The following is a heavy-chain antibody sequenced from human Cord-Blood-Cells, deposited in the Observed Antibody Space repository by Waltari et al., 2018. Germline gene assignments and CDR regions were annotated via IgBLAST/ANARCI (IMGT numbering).Heavy chain of an antibody. J-gene: IGHJ6*02. Sequence: QVQLVQSGAEVKKPGSSVKVSCKASGGTFSSYDISWVRQAPGQGLEWMGGIIPIFGTANYAQKFQGRVTITADESTSTAYMELSSLRSEDTAVYYCARELSRIAAAYYGMDVWGQGTTVTVSS. CDR2: IIPIFGTA. V-gene: IGHV1-69*01. D-gene: IGHD6-13*01. CDR3: ARELSRIAAAYYGMDV. CDR1: GGTFSSYD.